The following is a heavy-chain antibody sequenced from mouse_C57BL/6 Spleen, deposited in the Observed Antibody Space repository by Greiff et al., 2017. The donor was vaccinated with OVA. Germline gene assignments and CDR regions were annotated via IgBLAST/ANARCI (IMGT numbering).Heavy chain of an antibody. Sequence: VQRVESGPGLVAPSQSLSITCTVSGFSLTSYGVDWVRQSPGKGLEWLGVIWGVGSTNYNSALKSRLSISKDNSKSQVFLKMNSLQTDDTAMYYWASHGSPSGAMGYRGQGTSGTGSS. CDR3: ASHGSPSGAMGY. CDR1: GFSLTSYG. D-gene: IGHD2-2*01. V-gene: IGHV2-6*01. J-gene: IGHJ4*01. CDR2: IWGVGST.